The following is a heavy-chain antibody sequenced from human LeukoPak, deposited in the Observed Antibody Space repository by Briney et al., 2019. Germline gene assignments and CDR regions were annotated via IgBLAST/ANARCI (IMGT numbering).Heavy chain of an antibody. V-gene: IGHV3-66*01. CDR3: ARDHSRPAYCGGDCYPYYGMDV. J-gene: IGHJ6*02. CDR1: GFTVSSNY. Sequence: GGSLRLSCAASGFTVSSNYMSWVRQAPGKGLEWVSVIYSGGSTYYADSVKGRFTISRDNSKNTLYLQMNSLRAEDTAVYYCARDHSRPAYCGGDCYPYYGMDVWGQGTTVTVSS. CDR2: IYSGGST. D-gene: IGHD2-21*02.